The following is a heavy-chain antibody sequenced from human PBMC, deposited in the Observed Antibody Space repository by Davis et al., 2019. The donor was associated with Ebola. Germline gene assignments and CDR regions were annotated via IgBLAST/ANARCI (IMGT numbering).Heavy chain of an antibody. J-gene: IGHJ4*02. CDR2: IYPGDSDT. V-gene: IGHV5-51*01. CDR1: GYSFTSYW. CDR3: ARVSRTYSGYDFDY. D-gene: IGHD5-12*01. Sequence: KVSCKGSGYSFTSYWIGWVRQMPGKGLEWMGIIYPGDSDTRYSPSFQGQVTISADKSISTAYLQWSSLRAEDTAIYYCARVSRTYSGYDFDYWGQGTLVTVSS.